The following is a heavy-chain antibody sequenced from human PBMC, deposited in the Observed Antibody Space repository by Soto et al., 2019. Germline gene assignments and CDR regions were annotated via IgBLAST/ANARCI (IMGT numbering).Heavy chain of an antibody. CDR3: ARAEGDDYSHDEYWFDP. Sequence: QVQLQESGPGLVKPSQTLSLTCTVSGGSISSGDYYWSWIRQPPGKGLEWIGYIYYSGSTYYNPSLKSQVTISVDTSKNQFSLKLSSVTAADTAVYYCARAEGDDYSHDEYWFDPWGQGTLVTVSS. J-gene: IGHJ5*02. CDR2: IYYSGST. CDR1: GGSISSGDYY. D-gene: IGHD4-4*01. V-gene: IGHV4-30-4*01.